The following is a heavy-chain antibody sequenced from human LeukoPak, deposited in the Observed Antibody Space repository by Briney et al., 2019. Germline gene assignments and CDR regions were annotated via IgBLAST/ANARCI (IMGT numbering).Heavy chain of an antibody. D-gene: IGHD4-23*01. J-gene: IGHJ4*02. CDR2: IYYSGST. CDR3: ARHLYGGLFDY. CDR1: GGSISSDY. V-gene: IGHV4-59*08. Sequence: PSETLSLTCTVSGGSISSDYWSWIRQPPGKGLEWIGYIYYSGSTNCNPSLKSRVTISVDTSKNQFSLKLSSVTAADTAVYYCARHLYGGLFDYWGQGTLVTVSS.